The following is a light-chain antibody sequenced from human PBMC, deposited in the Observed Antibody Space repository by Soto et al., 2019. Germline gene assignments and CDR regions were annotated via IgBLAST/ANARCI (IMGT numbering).Light chain of an antibody. CDR3: QQYNGWPRT. V-gene: IGKV3-15*01. CDR2: GTS. Sequence: EIVMTQSPVTLSVSPGERATLSCRASQNISRSLAWYQQKPGQGPSLLIYGTSTRAGGVPARFSGGGSWTEFTLTITSLQSEDFAVYYWQQYNGWPRTFGQGTKVAI. CDR1: QNISRS. J-gene: IGKJ1*01.